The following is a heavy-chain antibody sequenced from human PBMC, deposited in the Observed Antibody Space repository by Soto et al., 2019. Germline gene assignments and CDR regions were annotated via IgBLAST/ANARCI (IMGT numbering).Heavy chain of an antibody. J-gene: IGHJ6*02. Sequence: ESGGGLVRPGGSLRLSCAASGFSFSSYWMHWVRQVPGKGLVWVARMNEDGGTTEYADSVKGRFTISRDNAKNTLYLQMNSLRVEDTAVYYCASDLSGRADVWGQGTTVTVSS. CDR2: MNEDGGTT. CDR1: GFSFSSYW. D-gene: IGHD3-10*01. V-gene: IGHV3-74*03. CDR3: ASDLSGRADV.